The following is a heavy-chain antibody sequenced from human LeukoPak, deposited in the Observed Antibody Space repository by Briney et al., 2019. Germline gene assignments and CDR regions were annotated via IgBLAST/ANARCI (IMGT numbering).Heavy chain of an antibody. J-gene: IGHJ6*02. CDR1: GVTFNNYA. V-gene: IGHV3-23*01. CDR2: IGGSGGNT. CDR3: AKDSVVVPAAPYGMDV. D-gene: IGHD2-2*01. Sequence: GGSLRLSCAASGVTFNNYAMSWVRQAPGKGLEGVSTIGGSGGNTYYADSVKGRFTISRDNSRNTLYLQMNSLRAEDTAVYYCAKDSVVVPAAPYGMDVWGQGTTVTVSS.